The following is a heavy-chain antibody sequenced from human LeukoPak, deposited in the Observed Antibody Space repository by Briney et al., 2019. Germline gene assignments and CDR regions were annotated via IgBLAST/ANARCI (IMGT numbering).Heavy chain of an antibody. CDR3: AHSVQGGYSYGPPVGFDP. J-gene: IGHJ5*02. D-gene: IGHD5-18*01. CDR1: GFSLSTSGVG. CDR2: IYWDDDK. Sequence: SGPTLVNPTQTLTLTCTFSGFSLSTSGVGVGWIRQPPGKALEWLALIYWDDDKRYSPSLKSRLTITKDTSKNQVVLTMTNMDPVDTATYYCAHSVQGGYSYGPPVGFDPWGQGTLVTVSS. V-gene: IGHV2-5*02.